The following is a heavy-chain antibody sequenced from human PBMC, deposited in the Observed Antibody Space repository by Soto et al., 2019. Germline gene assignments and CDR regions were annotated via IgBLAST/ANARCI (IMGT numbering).Heavy chain of an antibody. D-gene: IGHD6-13*01. V-gene: IGHV4-4*02. J-gene: IGHJ4*02. Sequence: SETLSLTCAVSGGSSSSSNWWSWVRQPPGKGLEWIGEIYHSGSTNYNPSLKGRVTISVDKSKNQFSLKLSSVTAADTAVYYCARYSSSWYGVDYWGQGTLVTVSS. CDR3: ARYSSSWYGVDY. CDR1: GGSSSSSNW. CDR2: IYHSGST.